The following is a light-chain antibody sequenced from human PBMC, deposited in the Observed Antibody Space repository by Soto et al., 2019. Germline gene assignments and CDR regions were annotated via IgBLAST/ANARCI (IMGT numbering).Light chain of an antibody. Sequence: IVLAQCAVTLSLTPGARATLSGSASKTLTSHSLAWHQPKHRQTPRIPVYRATSRATAIQDRFSGSGSGTDFTITISRLDPEDFAVYYSQQYYQSSPFGRGTKLDIK. CDR3: QQYYQSSP. J-gene: IGKJ1*01. CDR2: RAT. V-gene: IGKV3-20*01. CDR1: KTLTSHS.